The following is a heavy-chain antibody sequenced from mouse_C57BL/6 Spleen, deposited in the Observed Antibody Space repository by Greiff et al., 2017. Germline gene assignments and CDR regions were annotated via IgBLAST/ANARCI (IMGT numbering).Heavy chain of an antibody. D-gene: IGHD1-1*01. CDR2: IYPGDGDT. Sequence: QVQLKESGPELVKPGASVKISCKASGYAFSSSWMNWVKQRPGKGLEWIGRIYPGDGDTNYNGKFKGKATLTADKSSSTAYMQLSSLTSEDSAVYFCARLLITTVAYFDYWGQGTTLTVSS. V-gene: IGHV1-82*01. J-gene: IGHJ2*01. CDR3: ARLLITTVAYFDY. CDR1: GYAFSSSW.